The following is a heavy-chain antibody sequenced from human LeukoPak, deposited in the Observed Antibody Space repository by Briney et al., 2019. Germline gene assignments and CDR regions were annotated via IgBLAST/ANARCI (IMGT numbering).Heavy chain of an antibody. Sequence: GGSLRLSCAASGFTVSSYSMNWVRQAPGKGLEWVSFISSSSSYIYYADSVKGRFTVSRDNAKNSLYLQMNSLRAEDTAVYYCARGEWSSSPFDYWGQGTLVTVSS. D-gene: IGHD6-6*01. J-gene: IGHJ4*02. V-gene: IGHV3-21*01. CDR3: ARGEWSSSPFDY. CDR1: GFTVSSYS. CDR2: ISSSSSYI.